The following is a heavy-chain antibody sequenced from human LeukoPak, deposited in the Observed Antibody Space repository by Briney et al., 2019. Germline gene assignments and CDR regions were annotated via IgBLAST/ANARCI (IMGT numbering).Heavy chain of an antibody. CDR1: GGTFSSYA. CDR3: ARSSVVTAMVHLDY. CDR2: IIPIFGTA. D-gene: IGHD2-21*02. Sequence: ASVKVSCKASGGTFSSYAISWVRQAPGQGLEWMGGIIPIFGTANYAQKFQGRVTITADKSTNTAYMELSSLRSEDTAVYYCARSSVVTAMVHLDYWGQGTLVTVSS. V-gene: IGHV1-69*06. J-gene: IGHJ4*02.